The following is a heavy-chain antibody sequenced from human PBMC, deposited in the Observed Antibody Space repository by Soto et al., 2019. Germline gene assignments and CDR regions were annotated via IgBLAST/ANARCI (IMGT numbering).Heavy chain of an antibody. CDR2: ISGSGGST. V-gene: IGHV3-23*01. D-gene: IGHD6-19*01. J-gene: IGHJ6*02. Sequence: PGGSLRLSCAASGFTFSSYAMSWVRQAPGKGLEWVSAISGSGGSTYYADSVKGRFTIPRDNSKNTLYLQMNSLRAEDTAVYYCAKDLLLTSSGWYYYYYGMDVWGQGTTVTVSS. CDR1: GFTFSSYA. CDR3: AKDLLLTSSGWYYYYYGMDV.